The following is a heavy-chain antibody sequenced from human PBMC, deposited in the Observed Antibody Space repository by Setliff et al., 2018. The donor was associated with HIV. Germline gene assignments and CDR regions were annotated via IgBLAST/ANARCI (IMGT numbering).Heavy chain of an antibody. CDR2: FNPNSGGT. V-gene: IGHV1-2*02. CDR1: GYTSTSYG. CDR3: ARGMDYYDTSGYYQYYFDY. J-gene: IGHJ4*02. D-gene: IGHD3-22*01. Sequence: ASVKVSCKAAGYTSTSYGISWLRQAHGQGLEWMGWFNPNSGGTTYAQKFQGRVTMTRDTSTNTVYMELSSLRSDDTAVYYCARGMDYYDTSGYYQYYFDYWGQGTLVTVSS.